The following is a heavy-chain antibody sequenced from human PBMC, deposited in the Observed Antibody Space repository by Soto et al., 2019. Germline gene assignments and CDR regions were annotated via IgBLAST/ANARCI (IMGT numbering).Heavy chain of an antibody. D-gene: IGHD3-3*01. V-gene: IGHV3-23*01. CDR1: GFTFSSYA. CDR2: ISGSGGST. CDR3: AKVARVTDYDFWSGKTDDAFDI. J-gene: IGHJ3*02. Sequence: EVQLLESGGGLVQPGGSLRLSCAASGFTFSSYAMSWVRQAPGKGLEWVSAISGSGGSTYYADSVKGRFTISRDNSKNTLYLQMNSLRAEDTAVYYCAKVARVTDYDFWSGKTDDAFDIWGQGTMVTVSS.